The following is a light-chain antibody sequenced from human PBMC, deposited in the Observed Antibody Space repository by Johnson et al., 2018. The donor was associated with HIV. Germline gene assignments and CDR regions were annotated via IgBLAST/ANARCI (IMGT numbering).Light chain of an antibody. J-gene: IGLJ1*01. V-gene: IGLV1-51*02. CDR2: ENN. CDR1: NSNIGNNY. Sequence: HSVLTQPPSVSAAPGQKVTISCSGSNSNIGNNYVSWYQQLPGTAPKLLIYENNKRPSGIADRFSGSKSGTSATLGITGLQTGDEADYYCGTWDSSLSAHYVFGTGTKVTVL. CDR3: GTWDSSLSAHYV.